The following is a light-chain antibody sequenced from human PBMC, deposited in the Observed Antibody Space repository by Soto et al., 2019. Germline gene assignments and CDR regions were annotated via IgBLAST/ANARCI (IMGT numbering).Light chain of an antibody. J-gene: IGKJ1*01. CDR3: QRYASSGT. CDR2: GAS. V-gene: IGKV3-20*01. Sequence: ELPVTPAPGTPALTRRERATHSLRASQSVSNNYLAWYQQTPGQAPRLLIYGASIRATGIPDRFSGSGSGTDFTLTTSRLEPDDSAVYYCQRYASSGTFGQGTKVDI. CDR1: QSVSNNY.